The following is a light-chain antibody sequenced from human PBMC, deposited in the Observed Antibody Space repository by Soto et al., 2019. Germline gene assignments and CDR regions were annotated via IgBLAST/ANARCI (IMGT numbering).Light chain of an antibody. V-gene: IGLV2-14*01. Sequence: QSALTQPASVSGSPGQSITISCVGTSGDIGDYNYVSWYQQHPGKVPKVIIYDVSNRPSGVSYRFSGTKSGNTASLTVSGLQAEAEADYYCCSYTRSGTLIFGPGTKVTVL. J-gene: IGLJ1*01. CDR1: SGDIGDYNY. CDR3: CSYTRSGTLI. CDR2: DVS.